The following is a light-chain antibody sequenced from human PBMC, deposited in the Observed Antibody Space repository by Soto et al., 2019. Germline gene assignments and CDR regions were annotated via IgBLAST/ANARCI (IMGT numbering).Light chain of an antibody. CDR2: DNN. V-gene: IGLV1-51*01. CDR3: GTWDSSLSAFYV. Sequence: QSVLTHPPSVSAAPGQKVTISCSGSSSNIGKNYVSWYQQLPGTAPKLLIYDNNKRPSGIPDRFSGSKSGTSATLGITGLQTGDEADYYCGTWDSSLSAFYVFGTGTKLTVL. CDR1: SSNIGKNY. J-gene: IGLJ1*01.